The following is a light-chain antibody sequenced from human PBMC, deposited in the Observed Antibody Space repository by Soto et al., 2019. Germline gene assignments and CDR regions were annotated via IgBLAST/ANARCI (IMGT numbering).Light chain of an antibody. CDR1: QSVSSSY. Sequence: EIVFTQSTGTLSLSPGERAPLSCRASQSVSSSYLAWYQQKPGQAPRLLIYGASSRATGIPDRFSGSGSGTDFTLTISRLEPEDFAVYYCQQYGSSPPWTFGQGTKVDIK. CDR3: QQYGSSPPWT. J-gene: IGKJ1*01. CDR2: GAS. V-gene: IGKV3-20*01.